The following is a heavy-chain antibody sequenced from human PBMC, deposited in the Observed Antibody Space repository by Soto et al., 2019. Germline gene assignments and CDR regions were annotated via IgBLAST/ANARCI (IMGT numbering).Heavy chain of an antibody. V-gene: IGHV1-18*01. D-gene: IGHD3-3*01. CDR2: ISAYDDKT. CDR3: AKDRLFGGCGLFRN. J-gene: IGHJ4*02. CDR1: GYPFTSYG. Sequence: ASVKVSCKTSGYPFTSYGINWVRQAPGQGPEWMGWISAYDDKTIYSQKFQGRVTLTADTSTTTAYMELRGLRFDDTAVYYCAKDRLFGGCGLFRNWGRETLVTV.